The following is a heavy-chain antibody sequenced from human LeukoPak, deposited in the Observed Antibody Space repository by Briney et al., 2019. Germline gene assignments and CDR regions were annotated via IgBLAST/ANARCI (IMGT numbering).Heavy chain of an antibody. D-gene: IGHD2-15*01. Sequence: PSETLSLTCTVSGGSINSYYWSWIRQPAGKGLEWIGRIYTSGSTNYNPSLKSRVTMSVDTSKNQFSLNLSSVSAADTAVYFCARLGYGNFDYWGQGILVTVSS. CDR2: IYTSGST. J-gene: IGHJ4*02. V-gene: IGHV4-4*07. CDR1: GGSINSYY. CDR3: ARLGYGNFDY.